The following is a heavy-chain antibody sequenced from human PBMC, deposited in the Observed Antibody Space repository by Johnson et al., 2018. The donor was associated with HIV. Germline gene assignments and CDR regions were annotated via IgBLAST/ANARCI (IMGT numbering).Heavy chain of an antibody. CDR1: GITFSSYG. J-gene: IGHJ3*02. Sequence: VQLVESGGGVVQPGRSLRLSCEASGITFSSYGMNWVRQAPGKGLEWVAVIWYDGSNKYYAASVKGRFNISRDNSKNTLYLQMNSLRAEDTAVYYCARGGYSTILDAFDIWGQGTMVTVSS. CDR3: ARGGYSTILDAFDI. D-gene: IGHD6-13*01. V-gene: IGHV3-33*01. CDR2: IWYDGSNK.